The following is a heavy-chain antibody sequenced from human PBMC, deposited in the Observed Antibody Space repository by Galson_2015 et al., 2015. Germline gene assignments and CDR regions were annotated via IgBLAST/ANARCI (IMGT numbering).Heavy chain of an antibody. CDR1: GYPFTSYS. CDR3: ARVDCSSGRCFLYAFDI. Sequence: SVKVSCKASGYPFTSYSITWVRQAPGQGLEWMGRIIPILGIANYAQKLQGRVTITADKSTSTAYMELSNLRSEDTAVYYCARVDCSSGRCFLYAFDIWGHGTVVTVS. V-gene: IGHV1-69*02. D-gene: IGHD2-15*01. CDR2: IIPILGIA. J-gene: IGHJ3*02.